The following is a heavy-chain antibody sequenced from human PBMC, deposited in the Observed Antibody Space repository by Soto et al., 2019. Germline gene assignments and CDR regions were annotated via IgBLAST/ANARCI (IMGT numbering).Heavy chain of an antibody. J-gene: IGHJ5*02. CDR1: AGSMRNYY. Sequence: QVQLQQSGPGLVKPSETLSLTCSVSAGSMRNYYWSWIRQPPGKGLEWIGNVDDSGTTKYNPSLRSRVTRSVDTSTNQFSLKLSSVIAADTAVYSCSRAVSCSGGSCYPNDWFDPWGQGTLVTVSS. CDR2: VDDSGTT. V-gene: IGHV4-59*01. D-gene: IGHD2-15*01. CDR3: SRAVSCSGGSCYPNDWFDP.